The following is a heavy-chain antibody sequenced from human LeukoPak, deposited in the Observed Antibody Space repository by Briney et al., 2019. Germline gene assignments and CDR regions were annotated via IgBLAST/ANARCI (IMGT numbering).Heavy chain of an antibody. CDR2: ISSGGTNI. J-gene: IGHJ4*02. Sequence: GGSLRLSCAASGFTFSIYSMNWVRQAPGKGLECVSCISSGGTNIYYADSVRGRFTISRDNAKNSLYLQMNSLRAEDAAVYYCARVGGYCSSVSNCYGDYWGQGTLVTVSS. D-gene: IGHD2-2*03. V-gene: IGHV3-21*01. CDR1: GFTFSIYS. CDR3: ARVGGYCSSVSNCYGDY.